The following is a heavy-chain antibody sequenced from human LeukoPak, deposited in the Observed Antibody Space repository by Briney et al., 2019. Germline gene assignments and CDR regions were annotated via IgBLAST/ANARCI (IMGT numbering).Heavy chain of an antibody. D-gene: IGHD4-11*01. V-gene: IGHV4-4*07. J-gene: IGHJ4*02. CDR1: GGSISSYY. Sequence: KPSETLSLTCTVSGGSISSYYWSWVRQPAGKGLEWIGRIYSTGRSDYNPSLKSRVTISVDTSKNQFSLKLSSVTAADTAVYYCARPPPDYITERGIDYWGQGTLVTVSS. CDR2: IYSTGRS. CDR3: ARPPPDYITERGIDY.